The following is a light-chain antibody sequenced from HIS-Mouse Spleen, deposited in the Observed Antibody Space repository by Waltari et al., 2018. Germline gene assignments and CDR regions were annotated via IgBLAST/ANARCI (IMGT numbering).Light chain of an antibody. CDR2: EVS. V-gene: IGLV2-8*01. J-gene: IGLJ3*02. CDR3: SSYAGSNNLV. CDR1: SSDVGGYNY. Sequence: QSALTQPPSVSGSPGQSVTISCTGTSSDVGGYNYVSWYQQHPGKAPKLMIYEVSKRPSGVPGRFSGSKSGNTASLTVSGLQAEDEADYYCSSYAGSNNLVFGGGTKLTVL.